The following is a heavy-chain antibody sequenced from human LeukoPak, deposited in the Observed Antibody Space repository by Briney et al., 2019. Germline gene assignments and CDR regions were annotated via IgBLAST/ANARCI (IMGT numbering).Heavy chain of an antibody. CDR2: ITGDESST. Sequence: PGGSLRLSCAASGFTFSNYYMHWVRQAPGKGLVWVSRITGDESSTTYADSVKGRFTISRDNAKNTLHLQMNSLRAEDTAVYYCARDLREADIFEYWGQGIVVTVSS. D-gene: IGHD1-26*01. CDR1: GFTFSNYY. J-gene: IGHJ4*02. V-gene: IGHV3-74*01. CDR3: ARDLREADIFEY.